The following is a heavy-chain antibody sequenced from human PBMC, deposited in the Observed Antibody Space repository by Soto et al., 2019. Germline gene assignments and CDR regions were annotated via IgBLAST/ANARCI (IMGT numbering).Heavy chain of an antibody. CDR2: INAANGNT. D-gene: IGHD2-21*02. CDR1: GYTFTSYA. J-gene: IGHJ4*02. CDR3: ARSIVVVTALDY. V-gene: IGHV1-3*05. Sequence: QVQLVQSGAEEKKPGASVKVSCKASGYTFTSYAFSWVRQAPGQRLEWMGWINAANGNTKYSQKFQGRVTITTDTSASTAYMELSSLRSEDTAVYYCARSIVVVTALDYWGQGTLVTVSS.